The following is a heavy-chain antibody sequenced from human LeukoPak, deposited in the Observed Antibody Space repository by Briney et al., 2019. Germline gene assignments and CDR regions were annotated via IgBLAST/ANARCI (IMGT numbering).Heavy chain of an antibody. J-gene: IGHJ4*02. CDR3: ARDPVGGSTIFDY. Sequence: SRTLSLTCAISGDSVSSNSAAWNWIRQSPSRGLEWLGRTYYRSKWYYDYAVAVKSRISINPDTSKNQFSLQLSSVTPEDTAVYYCARDPVGGSTIFDYWGQGTLVTVSS. D-gene: IGHD1-26*01. CDR2: TYYRSKWYY. CDR1: GDSVSSNSAA. V-gene: IGHV6-1*01.